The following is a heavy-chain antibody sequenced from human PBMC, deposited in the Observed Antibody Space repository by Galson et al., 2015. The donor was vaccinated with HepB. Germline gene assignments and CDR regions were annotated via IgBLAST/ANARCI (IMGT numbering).Heavy chain of an antibody. J-gene: IGHJ3*02. Sequence: SLRLSCAASGFTFSSYGMHWVRQAPGKGLEWVAFIRYDGSNKYYADSVKGRFTISRDNSKNTLYLQMNSLRAEDTAVYYCAKLGMQLVHAFDIWGQGTMVTVSS. CDR1: GFTFSSYG. V-gene: IGHV3-30*02. CDR2: IRYDGSNK. D-gene: IGHD6-13*01. CDR3: AKLGMQLVHAFDI.